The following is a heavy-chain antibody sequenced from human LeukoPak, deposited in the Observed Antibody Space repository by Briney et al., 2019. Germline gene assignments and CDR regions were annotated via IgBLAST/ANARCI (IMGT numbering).Heavy chain of an antibody. J-gene: IGHJ5*02. CDR2: IIPIFGTA. V-gene: IGHV1-69*05. CDR1: GGTFSSYA. D-gene: IGHD2-2*01. Sequence: SVKVSCKASGGTFSSYAISWVRRAPGQGLEWMGRIIPIFGTANYAQKFQGRVTITTDESTSTAYMELSSLRSEDTAVCYCARDLIHNIVVVPATISGGFDPWGQGTLVTVSS. CDR3: ARDLIHNIVVVPATISGGFDP.